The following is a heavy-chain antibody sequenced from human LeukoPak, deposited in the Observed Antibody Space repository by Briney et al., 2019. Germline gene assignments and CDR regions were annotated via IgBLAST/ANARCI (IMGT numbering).Heavy chain of an antibody. J-gene: IGHJ6*02. CDR1: GGPISSYY. CDR2: IYYSGST. D-gene: IGHD1-20*01. V-gene: IGHV4-59*08. CDR3: AKGNWNYYYGMDV. Sequence: SETLSLTCTVSGGPISSYYWSWIRQPPGKGLEWIGYIYYSGSTNYNPSLKSRVTISVDTSKDQFSLKLSSVTAADTAVYYCAKGNWNYYYGMDVWGQGTTVTVSS.